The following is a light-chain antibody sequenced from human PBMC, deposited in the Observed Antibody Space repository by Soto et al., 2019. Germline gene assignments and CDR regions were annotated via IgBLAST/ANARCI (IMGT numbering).Light chain of an antibody. CDR3: QTWGTGMV. Sequence: QLVLTQSPSASASLGASVRLTCTLSNGHSTYGIAWHQQQPGKGPRYLMKLNSDGSHSKGDGVPDRFSGSSSGAERHLTISSLQSEDEADYYCQTWGTGMVFGGGTKLTVL. J-gene: IGLJ2*01. CDR1: NGHSTYG. CDR2: LNSDGSH. V-gene: IGLV4-69*02.